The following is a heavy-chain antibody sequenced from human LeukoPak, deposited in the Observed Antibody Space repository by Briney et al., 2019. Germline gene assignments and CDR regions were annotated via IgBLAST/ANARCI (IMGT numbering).Heavy chain of an antibody. CDR1: GFTFSSYG. Sequence: GGSLRLSCAASGFTFSSYGMHWVRQAPGKGLEWVAVISYDGSNKYYADSVKGRFTISRDNSKNTLYLQMNSLRAEDTAVYYCAIWADYGDVYDAFDIWGQGTMVTVSS. CDR3: AIWADYGDVYDAFDI. V-gene: IGHV3-30*03. CDR2: ISYDGSNK. D-gene: IGHD4-17*01. J-gene: IGHJ3*02.